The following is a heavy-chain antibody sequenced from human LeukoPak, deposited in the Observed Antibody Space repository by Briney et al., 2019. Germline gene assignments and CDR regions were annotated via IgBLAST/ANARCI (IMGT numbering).Heavy chain of an antibody. Sequence: ASVKVSCKASGYTFTSYYMHWVRQAPGQGLEWMGIINPSGGSTSYAQKFQGRVTMTRDTSISTAYMELSRLRSDDTAVYYCARDRVRDSSGYYYVGLADYWGQGTLVTVSS. J-gene: IGHJ4*02. CDR1: GYTFTSYY. CDR3: ARDRVRDSSGYYYVGLADY. V-gene: IGHV1-46*01. D-gene: IGHD3-22*01. CDR2: INPSGGST.